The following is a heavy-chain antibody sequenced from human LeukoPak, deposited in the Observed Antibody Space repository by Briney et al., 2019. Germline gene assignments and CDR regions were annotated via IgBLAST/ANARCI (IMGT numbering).Heavy chain of an antibody. V-gene: IGHV1-46*01. Sequence: ASVKVSCKASGYTFTSYYMQWVRQAPGQGLEWMGIINPSGGSTSYAQKFQGKVSMTRDTSTTTAYMELSRLRSDDTAVYYCARAGAIVVVPAENWFDPWGQGTLVTVSS. CDR1: GYTFTSYY. CDR2: INPSGGST. CDR3: ARAGAIVVVPAENWFDP. J-gene: IGHJ5*02. D-gene: IGHD2-2*01.